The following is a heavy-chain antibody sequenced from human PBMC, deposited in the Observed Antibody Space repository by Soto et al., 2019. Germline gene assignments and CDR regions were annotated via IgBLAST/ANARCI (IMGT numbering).Heavy chain of an antibody. Sequence: ASVKVSCKASGYTFTKYAMHRVRQAPGQRLEWMGWINAGNGNTKYSQKFQGRVTITRDTSATTAHMELSSLRSEDTAVYYCARGEGYCSGGTCYRWFDPWGQGTLVTVSS. CDR1: GYTFTKYA. CDR3: ARGEGYCSGGTCYRWFDP. V-gene: IGHV1-3*01. CDR2: INAGNGNT. J-gene: IGHJ5*02. D-gene: IGHD2-15*01.